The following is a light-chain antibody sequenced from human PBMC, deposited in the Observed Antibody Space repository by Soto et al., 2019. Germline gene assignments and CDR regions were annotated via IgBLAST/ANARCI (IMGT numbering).Light chain of an antibody. CDR2: DAS. CDR1: QSVSSY. CDR3: QQRSNWYT. Sequence: EIVLTQSPATLSLSPGERATLSCRASQSVSSYLAWYQQKPGQAPRLLIYDASNRATGIPARFSGSGSGTYFTLTISILEPEDFAGYYCQQRSNWYTFGQGTKLEIK. J-gene: IGKJ2*01. V-gene: IGKV3-11*01.